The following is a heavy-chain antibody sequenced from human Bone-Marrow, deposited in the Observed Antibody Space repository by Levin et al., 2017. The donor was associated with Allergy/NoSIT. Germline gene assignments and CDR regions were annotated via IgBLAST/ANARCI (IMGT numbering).Heavy chain of an antibody. V-gene: IGHV4-30-2*01. CDR2: IHQSGTT. D-gene: IGHD3-16*01. J-gene: IGHJ5*02. CDR1: GGSISNGGYL. Sequence: SETLSLTCAVSGGSISNGGYLWSWIRQPPGKGLEWIGNIHQSGTTYYNPSLKSRVTISVDRSRNQFSLNLTSVTAADTAVYYCATGNDYVGFDPWGQGTLVTVSS. CDR3: ATGNDYVGFDP.